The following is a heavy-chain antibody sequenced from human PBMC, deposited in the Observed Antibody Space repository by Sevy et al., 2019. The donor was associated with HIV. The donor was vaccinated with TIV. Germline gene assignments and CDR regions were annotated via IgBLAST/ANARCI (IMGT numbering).Heavy chain of an antibody. CDR1: GGSVSSDTYY. CDR3: ARVGGLTDYGMDV. V-gene: IGHV4-61*01. Sequence: SETLSLTCTVSGGSVSSDTYYWSWIRQPPGKGLECIGYIYYSGTTNYHPSLKSRVTISVDTSKNQFSLKLTSVTAADTALYYCARVGGLTDYGMDVWGQGTTVTVSS. D-gene: IGHD1-26*01. J-gene: IGHJ6*02. CDR2: IYYSGTT.